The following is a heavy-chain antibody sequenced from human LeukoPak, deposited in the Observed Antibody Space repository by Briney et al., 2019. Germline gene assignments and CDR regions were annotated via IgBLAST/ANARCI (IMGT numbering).Heavy chain of an antibody. J-gene: IGHJ4*02. CDR3: AREVSAASTVKWFDY. V-gene: IGHV4-31*03. CDR2: IYYSGST. Sequence: SETLSLTCTVSGGSISSGGYYWSWIRQHPGKGLEWIGYIYYSGSTYYNPSLKSRVTISVDTSKNQFSLKLSSVTAADTAVYYCAREVSAASTVKWFDYWGQGTLVTVSS. D-gene: IGHD6-13*01. CDR1: GGSISSGGYY.